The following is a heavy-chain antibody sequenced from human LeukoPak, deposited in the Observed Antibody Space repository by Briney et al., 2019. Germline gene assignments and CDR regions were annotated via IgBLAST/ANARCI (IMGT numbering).Heavy chain of an antibody. CDR3: ARHGGDYHFDY. Sequence: SETLSLTCTVSGYSISSGYYWGWIRQPPGKGLEWIGSIYHSGSTYYNPSLKSRVTISVDTSKNQFSLKLSSVTAADTAVYYCARHGGDYHFDYWGLGTLVTVSS. D-gene: IGHD4-17*01. CDR1: GYSISSGYY. CDR2: IYHSGST. V-gene: IGHV4-38-2*02. J-gene: IGHJ4*02.